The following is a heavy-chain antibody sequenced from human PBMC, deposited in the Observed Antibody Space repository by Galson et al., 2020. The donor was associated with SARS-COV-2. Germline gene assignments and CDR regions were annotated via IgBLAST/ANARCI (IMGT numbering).Heavy chain of an antibody. CDR1: GYRFSSYW. J-gene: IGHJ4*02. V-gene: IGHV5-51*01. CDR3: ASSIVVAGTFMFDY. Sequence: KVSCKGSGYRFSSYWIGWVRQMPGKGLEWMGIIYPSDSDTRYSPSFQGQVTISVDKSISTAFLQWSSLKASDTAMYYCASSIVVAGTFMFDYWGQGTLVTVSS. D-gene: IGHD6-13*01. CDR2: IYPSDSDT.